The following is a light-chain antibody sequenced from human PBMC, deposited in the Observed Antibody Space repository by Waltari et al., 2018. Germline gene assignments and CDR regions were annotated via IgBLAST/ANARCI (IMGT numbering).Light chain of an antibody. CDR1: TSNIGSNA. Sequence: QSVLTQPPSASGTPRQGVTIPCPGTTSNIGSNAVNWYPQLPGTAPKLLVNSNNQRPAGVPDRFSGSKSGTSASLAISGLQSEDEADYYCASWDDSLNGVVFGGGTKLTVL. CDR3: ASWDDSLNGVV. J-gene: IGLJ2*01. CDR2: SNN. V-gene: IGLV1-44*01.